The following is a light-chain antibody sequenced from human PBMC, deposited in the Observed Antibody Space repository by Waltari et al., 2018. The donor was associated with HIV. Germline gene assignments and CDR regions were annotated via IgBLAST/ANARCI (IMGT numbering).Light chain of an antibody. CDR3: SSFANRDGFYVL. J-gene: IGLJ2*01. CDR2: AVT. Sequence: QSALTQPPSASGSPGQSVTLSCTGTNSDIGTYDYVSWYQQHPGKAPKRVISAVTKRPSGVSDRFSGAKSGNTAFLTVAGLQAEDEADYYCSSFANRDGFYVLFGGGTRLTVL. CDR1: NSDIGTYDY. V-gene: IGLV2-8*01.